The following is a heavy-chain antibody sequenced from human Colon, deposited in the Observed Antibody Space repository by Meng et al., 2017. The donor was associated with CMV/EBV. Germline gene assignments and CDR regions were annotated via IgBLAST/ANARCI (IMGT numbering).Heavy chain of an antibody. V-gene: IGHV1-2*06. CDR3: AREVEGSRSRFIDY. CDR1: EYSFTGYY. Sequence: ASEYSFTGYYLHWIRPAPGLGLEWMGRINPNTGDTNYPQKFQGRVTMTRDTSISTVYMELTRLRSDDTAMYYCAREVEGSRSRFIDYWGQGTLVTVSS. D-gene: IGHD3-10*01. J-gene: IGHJ4*02. CDR2: INPNTGDT.